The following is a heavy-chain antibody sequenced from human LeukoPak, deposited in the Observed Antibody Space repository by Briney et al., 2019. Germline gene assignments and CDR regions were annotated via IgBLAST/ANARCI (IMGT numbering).Heavy chain of an antibody. CDR1: GYTFTSYG. D-gene: IGHD4-17*01. V-gene: IGHV1-18*01. J-gene: IGHJ4*02. CDR2: ISAYNGNT. Sequence: GASVKVSCKASGYTFTSYGISWVRQAPGQGLEWMGWISAYNGNTNYAQKLQGRVTMTTDTSTSTAYMELRSLRSDDTAVYYCARAKDMTTVTAPGYWGQGTLVTVSS. CDR3: ARAKDMTTVTAPGY.